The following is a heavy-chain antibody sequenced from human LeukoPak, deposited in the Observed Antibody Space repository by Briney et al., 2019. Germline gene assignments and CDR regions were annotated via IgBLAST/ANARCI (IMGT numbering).Heavy chain of an antibody. J-gene: IGHJ2*01. CDR1: GYSFTSYW. D-gene: IGHD1/OR15-1a*01. V-gene: IGHV5-51*01. CDR2: IYPGDSDN. Sequence: GESPKISCKGSGYSFTSYWIGWVRQPPGKGLEWVGIIYPGDSDNRYSPSFQGQVTLSASKSLCPAYLQCGSLAASAHGMCSRARRVRNNRNWYFNLWGRGTLVTVSS. CDR3: ARRVRNNRNWYFNL.